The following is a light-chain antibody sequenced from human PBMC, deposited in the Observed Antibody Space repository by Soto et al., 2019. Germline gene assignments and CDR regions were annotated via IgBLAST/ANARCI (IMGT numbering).Light chain of an antibody. J-gene: IGLJ2*01. CDR2: EVS. CDR3: SSYAGSNNLV. V-gene: IGLV2-8*01. CDR1: SSDVGGYNY. Sequence: QSALTQPSSASGSPGQSFTISCTGTSSDVGGYNYVSWYQQHPGKAPKLMIYEVSKRPSGVPDRFSGSKSGNTASLTVAGLKAEDEADYYCSSYAGSNNLVFGGGTKLTVL.